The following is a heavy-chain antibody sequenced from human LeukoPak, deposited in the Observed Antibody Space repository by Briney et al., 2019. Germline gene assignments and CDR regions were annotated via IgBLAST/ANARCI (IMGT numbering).Heavy chain of an antibody. Sequence: AGGSLRLSCAASGFTFSSYDMHWVRQATGKGLEWVSAIGTAGDTYYPGSVRGRFTISRDSAKNSLYLQMNSLRTEDTALYYCAKGPSTDWYFDLWGRGTLVTVSS. CDR3: AKGPSTDWYFDL. V-gene: IGHV3-13*01. CDR1: GFTFSSYD. J-gene: IGHJ2*01. CDR2: IGTAGDT.